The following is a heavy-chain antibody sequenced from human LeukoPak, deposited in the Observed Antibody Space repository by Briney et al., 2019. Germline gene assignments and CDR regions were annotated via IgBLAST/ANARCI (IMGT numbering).Heavy chain of an antibody. D-gene: IGHD1-14*01. Sequence: VGSLRLSCTASGLTFSTSGFNWVRQAPGERLDWVASIGPTGSDRYHADSIKGRFTISRDNANNFLYLQMNSLRAEDAAVYYCATETNGRHYDYWGQGTLLTVSS. CDR3: ATETNGRHYDY. CDR2: IGPTGSDR. J-gene: IGHJ4*02. CDR1: GLTFSTSG. V-gene: IGHV3-21*06.